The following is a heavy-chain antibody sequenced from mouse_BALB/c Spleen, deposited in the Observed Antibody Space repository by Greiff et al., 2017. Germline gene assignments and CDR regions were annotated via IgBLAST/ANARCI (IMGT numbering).Heavy chain of an antibody. V-gene: IGHV5-6*01. J-gene: IGHJ4*01. Sequence: EVMLVESGGDLVKPGGSLKLSCAASGFTFSSYGMSWVRQTPDKRLEWVATISSGGSYTYYPDSVKGRFTISRDNAKNTLYLQMSSLKSEDTAMYYCARRSLEGMDYWGQGTSVTVSS. CDR2: ISSGGSYT. D-gene: IGHD6-5*01. CDR1: GFTFSSYG. CDR3: ARRSLEGMDY.